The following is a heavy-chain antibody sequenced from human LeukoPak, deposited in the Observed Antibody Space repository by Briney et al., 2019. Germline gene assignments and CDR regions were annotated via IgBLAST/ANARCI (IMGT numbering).Heavy chain of an antibody. CDR3: ATHRAYGFDY. CDR2: IWYDGSIQ. V-gene: IGHV3-33*01. CDR1: VFTSTSDG. D-gene: IGHD4-17*01. J-gene: IGHJ4*02. Sequence: GSPRHSPAPPVFTSTSDGMHRVRHDPGKGREWVAAIWYDGSIQYYADSVKGRFTISRDNSKNTLYLQMNSLRADDTAVYYCATHRAYGFDYWGQGTLVTVSS.